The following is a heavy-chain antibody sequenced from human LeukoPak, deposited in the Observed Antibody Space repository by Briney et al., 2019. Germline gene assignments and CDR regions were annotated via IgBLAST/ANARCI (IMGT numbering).Heavy chain of an antibody. D-gene: IGHD4-17*01. Sequence: PGGSLRLSCAASGFTFSSYEMNWVRQAPGKGLEWLSYINYNGESIYYADYVKGRFTVSRDNARGSLYLQMNSLRGEDTAFYYCARRATVTYHGMDVWGQGTTVTVSS. CDR3: ARRATVTYHGMDV. CDR2: INYNGESI. V-gene: IGHV3-48*03. J-gene: IGHJ6*02. CDR1: GFTFSSYE.